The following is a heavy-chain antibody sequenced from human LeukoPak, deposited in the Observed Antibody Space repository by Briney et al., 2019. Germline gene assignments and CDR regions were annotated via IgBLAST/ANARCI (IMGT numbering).Heavy chain of an antibody. CDR2: ISPDGSDN. CDR3: AKDYGGVMNF. Sequence: GGSLRLSCVASGFTFSSYGMHWVRQAPGKGLEWVALISPDGSDNYYADSVKGRSTTSRDNSKNTLYLQMKNLRVEDTAVYYCAKDYGGVMNFWGQGTLVTVSS. V-gene: IGHV3-30*18. J-gene: IGHJ4*02. D-gene: IGHD3-16*01. CDR1: GFTFSSYG.